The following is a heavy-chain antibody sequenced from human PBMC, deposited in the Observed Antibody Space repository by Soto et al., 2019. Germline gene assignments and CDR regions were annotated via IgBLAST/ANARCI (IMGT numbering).Heavy chain of an antibody. D-gene: IGHD3-22*01. CDR2: IIPPLGTV. CDR3: ARESGFRGNYGMDV. CDR1: VGTFSSYA. J-gene: IGHJ6*02. V-gene: IGHV1-69*13. Sequence: SVKVSCKASVGTFSSYALSWVRQAPGQGLEWMGGIIPPLGTVNFAQRFQGRVTLTADDSTSTAYMELSSLTSDDTAVYYCARESGFRGNYGMDVWGQGTTVTVSS.